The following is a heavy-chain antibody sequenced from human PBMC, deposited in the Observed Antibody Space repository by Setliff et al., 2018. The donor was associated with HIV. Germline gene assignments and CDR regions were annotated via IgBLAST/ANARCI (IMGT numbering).Heavy chain of an antibody. J-gene: IGHJ4*02. CDR2: IIPIFGTA. CDR1: GGTFSRYT. CDR3: ARGGVYYYDSSGWSMDY. V-gene: IGHV1-69*13. Sequence: GASVKVSCKASGGTFSRYTITWVRQAPGQGLEWMGGIIPIFGTANYAQKFQGRVTITADESTSTAYMELSSLRSEDTAVYYCARGGVYYYDSSGWSMDYWGQGTLVTVSS. D-gene: IGHD3-22*01.